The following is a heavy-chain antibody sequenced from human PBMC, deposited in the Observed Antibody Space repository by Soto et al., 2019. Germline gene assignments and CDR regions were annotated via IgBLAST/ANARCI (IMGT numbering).Heavy chain of an antibody. CDR1: GASIIRFH. J-gene: IGHJ6*03. D-gene: IGHD3-9*01. Sequence: PSETLSLTCAVSGASIIRFHWSWIRRPPGKGLEWIGYVHHSGYTNYNPSLKSRATISTDTSKNQFALRLSSVTAADTAVYYCGRLAHESLTGYSYNYHYMDVWGKGTTVTVSS. CDR2: VHHSGYT. CDR3: GRLAHESLTGYSYNYHYMDV. V-gene: IGHV4-59*08.